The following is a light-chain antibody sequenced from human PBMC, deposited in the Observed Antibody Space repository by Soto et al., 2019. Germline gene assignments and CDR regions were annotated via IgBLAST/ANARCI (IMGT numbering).Light chain of an antibody. CDR2: RNN. V-gene: IGLV1-47*01. Sequence: QSVLTQPPSTSRTPGQRVTISCSGSSSDIGSNAVYWYQQLPGTAPKLLIYRNNQRPSGVPDRFSGTKSGTLASLAISGLRSEDEADYYCAAWNDGLSGFVFGTGTQLTVL. CDR3: AAWNDGLSGFV. CDR1: SSDIGSNA. J-gene: IGLJ1*01.